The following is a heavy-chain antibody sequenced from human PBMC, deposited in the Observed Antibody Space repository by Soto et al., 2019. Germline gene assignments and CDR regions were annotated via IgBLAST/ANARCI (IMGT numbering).Heavy chain of an antibody. V-gene: IGHV4-59*01. D-gene: IGHD6-19*01. CDR1: GGSISSYY. CDR3: ACGWYDAFDI. Sequence: SETLSLTCTVSGGSISSYYWSWIRQPPGKGLEWIGYIYYSGSTNYNPSLKSRVTISVDTSKNQFSLKLSSVTAADTAVYYCACGWYDAFDIWGQGTMVTVSS. J-gene: IGHJ3*02. CDR2: IYYSGST.